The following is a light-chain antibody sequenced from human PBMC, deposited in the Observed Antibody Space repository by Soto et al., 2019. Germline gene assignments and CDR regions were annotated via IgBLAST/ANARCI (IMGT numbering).Light chain of an antibody. CDR1: SSDVGDYNY. CDR3: SSYTSMGTYV. Sequence: QSVLTQPASVSGSPGQSITISCTGTSSDVGDYNYVSWYQHHPGKAPKLMIYEVSNRPSGISDRFSGSKSGNTASLTISGLQAEDEADYHCSSYTSMGTYVFGTGTKLTVL. CDR2: EVS. V-gene: IGLV2-14*01. J-gene: IGLJ1*01.